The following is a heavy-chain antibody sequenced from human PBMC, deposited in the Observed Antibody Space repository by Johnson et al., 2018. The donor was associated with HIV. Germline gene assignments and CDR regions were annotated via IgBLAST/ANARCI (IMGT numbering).Heavy chain of an antibody. V-gene: IGHV3-9*01. D-gene: IGHD5-24*01. CDR3: AKDKRRDGYNSDAFDI. J-gene: IGHJ3*02. CDR2: ISWNSGSI. Sequence: EVQVVESGGGLEQPGGSLRLSCAASGFTFSSYAMSWVRQAPGKGLEWVSGISWNSGSIGYADSVKGRFTISRDNAKNSLYLQMYSLGAEDTALYYCAKDKRRDGYNSDAFDIWGQGTMVTVSS. CDR1: GFTFSSYA.